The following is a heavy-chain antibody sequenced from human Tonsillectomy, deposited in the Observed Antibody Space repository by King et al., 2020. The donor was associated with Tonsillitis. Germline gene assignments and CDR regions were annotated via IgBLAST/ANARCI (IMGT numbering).Heavy chain of an antibody. CDR1: GFTFGEYA. CDR2: IRSKAYGGTQ. Sequence: VQLVESGGGLVQPGRSLRLSSTASGFTFGEYAMSWVRQAPGKGLEWVGFIRSKAYGGTQEYAASVKGRFTISRDDSKSIADLQMNSLKTGDTAVYYSTRGRGVDCRSTSCYVILSYYYYGMDVWGQGTTVTVSS. V-gene: IGHV3-49*04. D-gene: IGHD2-2*01. J-gene: IGHJ6*02. CDR3: TRGRGVDCRSTSCYVILSYYYYGMDV.